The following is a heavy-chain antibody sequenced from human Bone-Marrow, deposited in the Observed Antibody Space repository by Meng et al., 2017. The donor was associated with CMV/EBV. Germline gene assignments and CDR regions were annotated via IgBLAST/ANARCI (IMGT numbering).Heavy chain of an antibody. CDR1: GYTFTSYY. CDR3: ATDRKQLVGYYYYGMDV. J-gene: IGHJ6*02. CDR2: INPSGGST. Sequence: ASVKVSCKASGYTFTSYYMHWVRQAPGQGLEWMGIINPSGGSTSYAQKFQGRVTMTRDTSTSTVYMELSSLRSEDTAVYYCATDRKQLVGYYYYGMDVWGQGTTVTVSS. V-gene: IGHV1-46*01. D-gene: IGHD6-6*01.